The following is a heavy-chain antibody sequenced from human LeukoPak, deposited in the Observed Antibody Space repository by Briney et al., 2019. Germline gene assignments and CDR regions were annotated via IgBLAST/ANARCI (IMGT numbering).Heavy chain of an antibody. CDR2: ISAYNGNT. CDR1: GYSFNSQG. D-gene: IGHD1-26*01. CDR3: ARDVFGGSYFYSYLALNY. J-gene: IGHJ4*02. Sequence: ASVKVSCKASGYSFNSQGMNWVRQAPGQGLEWMGWISAYNGNTNYAQKLQGRVTMTTDTSTSTAYMELRSLRSDDTAVYYCARDVFGGSYFYSYLALNYWGQGTLVTVSS. V-gene: IGHV1-18*01.